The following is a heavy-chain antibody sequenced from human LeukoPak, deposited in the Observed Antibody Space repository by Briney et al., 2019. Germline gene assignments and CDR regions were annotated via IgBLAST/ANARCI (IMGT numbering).Heavy chain of an antibody. Sequence: ASVKVSCKTSGYTFSDYYMHWVRQAPGQGLEWMGGIIPIFGTANYAQKFQGRVTITADESTSTAYMELSSLRSEDTAVYYCLNSGYDRGGFSTSHYSNWFDPWGQGTLVTVSS. CDR1: GYTFSDYY. D-gene: IGHD5-12*01. CDR3: LNSGYDRGGFSTSHYSNWFDP. V-gene: IGHV1-69*13. CDR2: IIPIFGTA. J-gene: IGHJ5*02.